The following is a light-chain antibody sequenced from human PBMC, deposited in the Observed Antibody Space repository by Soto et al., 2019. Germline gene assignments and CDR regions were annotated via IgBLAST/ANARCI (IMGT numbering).Light chain of an antibody. CDR3: QAWDSSSDYV. CDR1: KLGDKY. V-gene: IGLV3-1*01. J-gene: IGLJ1*01. CDR2: QDI. Sequence: SYELTQPPSVSVSPGQTASITCSGNKLGDKYASWYQQRPGQSPVLVIYQDIKRPSGIPERFSGSNSGNTATLTISGTQAVDEADYYCQAWDSSSDYVFGGGTKLTVL.